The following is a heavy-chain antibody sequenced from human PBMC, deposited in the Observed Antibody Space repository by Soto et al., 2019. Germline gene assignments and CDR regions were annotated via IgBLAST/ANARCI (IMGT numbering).Heavy chain of an antibody. J-gene: IGHJ6*03. Sequence: PETLSLTCTVSGGSISSYYWRWIRQPPGKGLEWIGYIYYSGSTNYNPSLKSRVTISVDTSKNQFSLKLSSVTAADTAVYYCASDGDSSSYFPAYYYYYMDVWGKGTPVTVSS. D-gene: IGHD6-6*01. CDR1: GGSISSYY. CDR3: ASDGDSSSYFPAYYYYYMDV. V-gene: IGHV4-59*01. CDR2: IYYSGST.